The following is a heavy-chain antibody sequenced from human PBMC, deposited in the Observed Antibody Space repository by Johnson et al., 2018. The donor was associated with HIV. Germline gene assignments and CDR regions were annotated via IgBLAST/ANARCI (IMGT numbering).Heavy chain of an antibody. D-gene: IGHD1-14*01. Sequence: VQLVGSGGGLVQPGGSLRLSCAASGFTFSTYAMNWVRQAPGKGLEWVSGISGGAGSTYYADSVKGRFTISRDNSKNTLYLQMNSLRAEDTAVYYCAREGPGTTGVDAFDIWGQGTMVTVSS. J-gene: IGHJ3*02. CDR2: ISGGAGST. V-gene: IGHV3-23*04. CDR3: AREGPGTTGVDAFDI. CDR1: GFTFSTYA.